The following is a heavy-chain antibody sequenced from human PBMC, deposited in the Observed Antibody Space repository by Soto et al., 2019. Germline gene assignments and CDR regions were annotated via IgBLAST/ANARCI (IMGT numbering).Heavy chain of an antibody. V-gene: IGHV3-48*01. CDR3: AREPLGYCSGGSCEPFDY. CDR1: GFTFSSYS. D-gene: IGHD2-15*01. CDR2: ISSSSSTI. Sequence: GGSLRLSCASSGFTFSSYSMNLVRQAPGKGLEWVSYISSSSSTIYYADSVKGRFTISRDNAKNSLYLQMNSLRAEDTAVYYCAREPLGYCSGGSCEPFDYWGQGTLVTVSS. J-gene: IGHJ4*02.